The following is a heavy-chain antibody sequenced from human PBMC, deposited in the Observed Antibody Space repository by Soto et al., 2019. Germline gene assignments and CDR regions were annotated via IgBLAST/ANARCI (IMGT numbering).Heavy chain of an antibody. V-gene: IGHV6-1*01. CDR3: ARGPPPRRENGDEEGTRELHNWFDP. CDR2: TYYRSRWYN. Sequence: SQTLSLTCAISGDSVSSNSAAWNWIRQSPSRGLEWLGRTYYRSRWYNDYAVSVRSRITVNPDTSKNQFSLHLNSVTPEDTAVYYCARGPPPRRENGDEEGTRELHNWFDPWGQGTLVTVSS. D-gene: IGHD3-10*01. J-gene: IGHJ5*02. CDR1: GDSVSSNSAA.